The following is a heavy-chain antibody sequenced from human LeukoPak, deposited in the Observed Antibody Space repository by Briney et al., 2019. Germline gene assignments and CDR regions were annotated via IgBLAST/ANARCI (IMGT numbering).Heavy chain of an antibody. J-gene: IGHJ3*02. Sequence: GASVKVSCKASGGTFSSYAISWVRQAPRQGLEWMGRIVPIFGTANYAQKFQGRVTISTDESTSTAYMELSSLRSEDTAVYYCARDKVGAAIVFDIWGQGTMVTVSS. CDR2: IVPIFGTA. D-gene: IGHD2-15*01. CDR3: ARDKVGAAIVFDI. CDR1: GGTFSSYA. V-gene: IGHV1-69*05.